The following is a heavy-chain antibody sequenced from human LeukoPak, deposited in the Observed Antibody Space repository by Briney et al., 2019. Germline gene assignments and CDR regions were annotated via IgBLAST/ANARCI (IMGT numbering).Heavy chain of an antibody. CDR3: VVQGGGDSYNIFDY. Sequence: GGSLGLSYAASGLTFISYAMSWVRQAPGKGLEWVLGLSGSGDDTYYADSVKGRFTISRDNSKNTLYLRMNSLRNGHTAVYHRVVQGGGDSYNIFDYWGQGTLVTVSS. CDR2: LSGSGDDT. CDR1: GLTFISYA. V-gene: IGHV3-23*01. D-gene: IGHD5-24*01. J-gene: IGHJ4*02.